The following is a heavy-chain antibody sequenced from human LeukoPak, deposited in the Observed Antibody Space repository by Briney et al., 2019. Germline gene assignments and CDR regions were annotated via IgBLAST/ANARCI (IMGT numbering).Heavy chain of an antibody. D-gene: IGHD2-2*01. Sequence: ASVKVSCKASGYTFTSYGISWVRQAPGKGLEWMGGFDPEDGETIYEQKFQGRVTMTEDTSTDTAYMELSSLRSEDTAVYYCAIHNPRTWLFDYWGQGTLVTVSS. V-gene: IGHV1-24*01. J-gene: IGHJ4*02. CDR3: AIHNPRTWLFDY. CDR2: FDPEDGET. CDR1: GYTFTSYG.